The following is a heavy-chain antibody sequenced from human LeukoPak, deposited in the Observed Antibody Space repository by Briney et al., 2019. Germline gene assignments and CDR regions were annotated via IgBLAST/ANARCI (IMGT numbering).Heavy chain of an antibody. D-gene: IGHD3-3*01. CDR1: GFTFGIYA. CDR3: AKDPYYDFWSGYYFVPSPVDY. J-gene: IGHJ4*02. CDR2: ISARDGST. Sequence: GGSLRLSCAASGFTFGIYAMSWVRQAPGQGLDWVSAISARDGSTYYADSVKGRFTISRDNSKNTLYLQMNSLRAEDTAVYYCAKDPYYDFWSGYYFVPSPVDYWGQGTLVTVSS. V-gene: IGHV3-23*01.